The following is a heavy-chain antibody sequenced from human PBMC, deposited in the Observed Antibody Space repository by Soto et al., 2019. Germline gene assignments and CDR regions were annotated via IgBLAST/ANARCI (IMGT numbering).Heavy chain of an antibody. CDR3: ARHSPPYDSSGVDAFNI. D-gene: IGHD3-22*01. V-gene: IGHV5-51*01. J-gene: IGHJ3*02. CDR1: GYNFNGYW. CDR2: IYPGDYDT. Sequence: PGESLKISCQASGYNFNGYWIGWVRQMPGKGLEYMGIIYPGDYDTRYSPSFQGQVAISADKSSSTAYLQWSSLEASDTAMYYCARHSPPYDSSGVDAFNIWGQGTMVTVSS.